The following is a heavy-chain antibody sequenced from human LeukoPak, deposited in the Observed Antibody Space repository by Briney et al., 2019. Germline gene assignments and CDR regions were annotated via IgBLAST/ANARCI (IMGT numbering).Heavy chain of an antibody. J-gene: IGHJ3*02. V-gene: IGHV3-33*08. CDR1: GFTFSTYS. CDR2: IWYDGPNK. Sequence: SGGSLRLSCAASGFTFSTYSMNWVRQAPGKGLEWVAVIWYDGPNKFYADSLKGRFTISRDNSKNTLYLQMNSLRAEDTAVYYCARVNRGDAFDIWGLGTLVTVSS. D-gene: IGHD3-16*02. CDR3: ARVNRGDAFDI.